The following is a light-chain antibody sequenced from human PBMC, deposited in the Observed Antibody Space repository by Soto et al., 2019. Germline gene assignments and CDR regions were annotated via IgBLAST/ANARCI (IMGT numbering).Light chain of an antibody. CDR1: EDISNY. V-gene: IGKV1-33*01. J-gene: IGKJ5*01. CDR2: DAS. CDR3: QQYESLPLA. Sequence: DIQMTQSPSSLSASVGERVTITCRANEDISNYLNWYQQKPGRAPKLLIYDASTLETGVPSRFSGSGSGTHFTFTISSLQPEDVGTYYCQQYESLPLAFGQGTRLEIK.